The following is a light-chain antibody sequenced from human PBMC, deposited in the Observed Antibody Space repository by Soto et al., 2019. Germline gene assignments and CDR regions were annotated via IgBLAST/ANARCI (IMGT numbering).Light chain of an antibody. J-gene: IGLJ2*01. CDR1: SSNIGSNP. Sequence: QSVLTQPPSASGTPGQRVTISCSGSSSNIGSNPVYWYQQLPGTAPKLLIYRNNQRPSGVPDRFSGSKSGTSASLAISGLRSEDEADYYCAAWDDSLSGVVFGRGTQLTVL. CDR3: AAWDDSLSGVV. V-gene: IGLV1-47*01. CDR2: RNN.